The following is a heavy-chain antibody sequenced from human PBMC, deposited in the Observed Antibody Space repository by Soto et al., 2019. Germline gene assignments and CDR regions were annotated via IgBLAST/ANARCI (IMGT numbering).Heavy chain of an antibody. V-gene: IGHV1-69*01. CDR3: VLMLSGTMDV. CDR2: IIPISGTP. D-gene: IGHD2-8*01. CDR1: GGTFNNYA. J-gene: IGHJ6*02. Sequence: QVQLVQSGAEVKKPGSSVKVSCKASGGTFNNYAISWVRQAPGQGLQWMGGIIPISGTPNYAQNFRERLTIAADESTSTVYMELNSLRAEDSAVYFCVLMLSGTMDVWGQGTTVTVSS.